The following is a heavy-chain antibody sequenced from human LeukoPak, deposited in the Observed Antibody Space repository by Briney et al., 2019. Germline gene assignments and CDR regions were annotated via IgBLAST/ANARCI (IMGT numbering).Heavy chain of an antibody. D-gene: IGHD3-9*01. CDR2: IYYSGST. CDR3: AREFYDILTGYSPTFDY. V-gene: IGHV4-59*01. J-gene: IGHJ4*02. CDR1: GDSISSYY. Sequence: SETLSLTCTVSGDSISSYYWSWIRQPPGKGLEWIGYIYYSGSTNYNPSLKSRVTISVDTSKNQFSLKLSSVTAADTAVYYCAREFYDILTGYSPTFDYWGQGTLVTVSS.